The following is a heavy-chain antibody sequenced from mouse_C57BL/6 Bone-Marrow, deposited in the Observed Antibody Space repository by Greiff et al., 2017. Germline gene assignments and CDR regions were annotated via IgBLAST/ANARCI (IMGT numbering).Heavy chain of an antibody. D-gene: IGHD1-1*01. V-gene: IGHV1-62-2*01. Sequence: QVQLQQSGAELVKPGASVKLSCKASGYTFTEYTIHWVKQRSGQGLEWIGWFYPGSGSIKYNEKFKDKATLTADKSSSTVYMELSRLTSEDSAVYFCAGHEDLYGSSRCYFDYWGQGTTLTVSS. CDR1: GYTFTEYT. J-gene: IGHJ2*01. CDR2: FYPGSGSI. CDR3: AGHEDLYGSSRCYFDY.